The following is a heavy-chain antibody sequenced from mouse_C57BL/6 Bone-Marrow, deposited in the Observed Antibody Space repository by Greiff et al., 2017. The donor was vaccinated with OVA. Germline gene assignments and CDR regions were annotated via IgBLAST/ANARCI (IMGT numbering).Heavy chain of an antibody. V-gene: IGHV14-4*01. D-gene: IGHD2-3*01. J-gene: IGHJ1*03. CDR3: TTREWLLQYDWYVDV. CDR2: IDPENGDT. Sequence: VQLQQSGAELVRPGASVKLSCTASGFNIKDYYMHWVKQRPEQGLEWIGWIDPENGDTEYASKFQGKATITADTSSNTAYLQLSSLTSEDTAVYNWTTREWLLQYDWYVDVWGTGTTVTVSS. CDR1: GFNIKDYY.